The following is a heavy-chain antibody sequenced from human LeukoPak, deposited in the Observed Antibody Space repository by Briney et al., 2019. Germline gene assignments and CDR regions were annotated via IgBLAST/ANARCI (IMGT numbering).Heavy chain of an antibody. CDR2: IIPIFGTA. CDR1: GGTSSSYA. Sequence: GASVKVSCKASGGTSSSYAISWVRQAPGQGLEWMGRIIPIFGTANYAQKFQGRVTITTDESTSTAYMELSSLRSEDTAVYYCARDLDDYVWGSYSTLFYWGQGTLVTVSS. V-gene: IGHV1-69*05. CDR3: ARDLDDYVWGSYSTLFY. D-gene: IGHD3-16*01. J-gene: IGHJ4*02.